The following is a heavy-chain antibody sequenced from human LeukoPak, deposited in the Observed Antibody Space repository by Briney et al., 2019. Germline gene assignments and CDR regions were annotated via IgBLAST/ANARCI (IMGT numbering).Heavy chain of an antibody. CDR2: IKQDGSEK. Sequence: GGSLRLSCAASGFTFSSYWMSWVRQAPGKGLEWVANIKQDGSEKYYVDSVKGRFTISRDNAKNSLYLQMNSLRAEDTAVYYSARDHSSSWYGRNYYYYYGMDVWGQGTTVTVSS. CDR3: ARDHSSSWYGRNYYYYYGMDV. D-gene: IGHD6-13*01. CDR1: GFTFSSYW. J-gene: IGHJ6*02. V-gene: IGHV3-7*01.